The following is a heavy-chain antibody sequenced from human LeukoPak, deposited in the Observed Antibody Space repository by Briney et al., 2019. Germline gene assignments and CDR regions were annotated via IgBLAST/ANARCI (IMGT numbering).Heavy chain of an antibody. CDR1: GYTFTSYD. V-gene: IGHV1-8*01. CDR2: MNPNSGNT. Sequence: GASVKVSCKASGYTFTSYDINWVRQAAGQGLEWMGWMNPNSGNTGYAQKFQGRVTMTRNTSISTAYMELSSLRSEDTAVYYCATFMGYVWGSYRLVFDYWGQGTLVTVSS. CDR3: ATFMGYVWGSYRLVFDY. D-gene: IGHD3-16*02. J-gene: IGHJ4*02.